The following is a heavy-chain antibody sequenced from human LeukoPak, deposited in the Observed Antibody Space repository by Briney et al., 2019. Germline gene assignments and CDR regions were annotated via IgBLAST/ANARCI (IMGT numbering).Heavy chain of an antibody. D-gene: IGHD3-3*01. Sequence: SVKVSCKASGGTFSNYAISWVRQAPGQGLEWMGRIIPILGIANYAQKFQGRVTITADESTSTAYMELSSLRSEDTAVYYCARVGDFWSGPSGYFDYWGQGTLVTVSS. V-gene: IGHV1-69*04. CDR1: GGTFSNYA. CDR2: IIPILGIA. CDR3: ARVGDFWSGPSGYFDY. J-gene: IGHJ4*02.